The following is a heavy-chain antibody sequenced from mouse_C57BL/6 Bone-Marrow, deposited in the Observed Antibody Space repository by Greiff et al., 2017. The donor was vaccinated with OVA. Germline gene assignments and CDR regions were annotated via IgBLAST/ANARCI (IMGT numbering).Heavy chain of an antibody. Sequence: EVNVVESGGGLVQPGGSLKLSCAASGFTFSDYYMYWVRQTPEKRLEWVAYISNGGGSTYYPDTVKGRFTISRDNAKNTLYLQMSRLNSEDTAMYYCARRDYVAWFAYWGQGTLVTVSA. CDR3: ARRDYVAWFAY. V-gene: IGHV5-12*01. CDR2: ISNGGGST. J-gene: IGHJ3*01. CDR1: GFTFSDYY. D-gene: IGHD2-4*01.